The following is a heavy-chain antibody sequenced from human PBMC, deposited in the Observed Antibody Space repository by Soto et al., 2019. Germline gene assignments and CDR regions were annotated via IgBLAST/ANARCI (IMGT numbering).Heavy chain of an antibody. D-gene: IGHD5-12*01. CDR3: ARHHGPTTSENWFDP. V-gene: IGHV1-18*01. CDR1: GYTFFTYD. J-gene: IGHJ5*02. Sequence: QVHLVQSGVEVKTPGAPVKVSCQASGYTFFTYDISWVRQAPGQGLEWMGWISTYSGDTKYAQKFQGRVTMTTDTSTTTDYLELRSLRSDDTAVYYCARHHGPTTSENWFDPWGQGTLVTVSS. CDR2: ISTYSGDT.